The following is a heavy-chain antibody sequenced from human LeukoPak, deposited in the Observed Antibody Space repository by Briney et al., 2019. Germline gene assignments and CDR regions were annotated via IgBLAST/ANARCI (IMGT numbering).Heavy chain of an antibody. V-gene: IGHV4-39*01. CDR1: GGSISSSSYY. CDR2: IYYSGGT. CDR3: ARQPRQQYLAPYYYYYYMDV. Sequence: SETLSLTCTVSGGSISSSSYYWGWIRQPPGKGLEWIGSIYYSGGTYYNPSLKSRVTISVDTSKNQFSLKLSSVTAADTAVYYCARQPRQQYLAPYYYYYYMDVWGKGTTVTVSS. D-gene: IGHD6-13*01. J-gene: IGHJ6*03.